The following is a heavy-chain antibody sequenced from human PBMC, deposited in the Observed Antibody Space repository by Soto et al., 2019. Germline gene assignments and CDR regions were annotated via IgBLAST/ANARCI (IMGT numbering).Heavy chain of an antibody. V-gene: IGHV4-4*02. D-gene: IGHD6-6*01. CDR1: CGSISSSNW. CDR2: IYHSGST. Sequence: PSETLSLTCAVSCGSISSSNWWSWVRQPPGKGLEWIGEIYHSGSTNYNPSLKSRVTISVDKSKNQFSLKLSSVTAADTAVYYCASEGSSSSRWGSLDYWGQGTLVTVSS. CDR3: ASEGSSSSRWGSLDY. J-gene: IGHJ4*02.